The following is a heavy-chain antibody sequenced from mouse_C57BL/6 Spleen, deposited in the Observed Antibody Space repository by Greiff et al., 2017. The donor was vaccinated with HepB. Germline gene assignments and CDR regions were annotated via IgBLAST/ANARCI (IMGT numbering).Heavy chain of an antibody. CDR3: ARHTTVVATDYAMDY. D-gene: IGHD1-1*01. Sequence: DVKLVESGGGLVKPGGSLKLSCAASGFTFSDFGMHWVRQAPEKGLEWVAYISSGSSTIYYADTVKGRFTISRDNAKNTLFLQMTSLRSEDTAMYYCARHTTVVATDYAMDYWGQGTSVTVSS. CDR1: GFTFSDFG. V-gene: IGHV5-17*01. CDR2: ISSGSSTI. J-gene: IGHJ4*01.